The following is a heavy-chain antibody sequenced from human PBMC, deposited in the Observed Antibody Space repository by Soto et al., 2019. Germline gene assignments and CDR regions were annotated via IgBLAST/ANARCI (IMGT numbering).Heavy chain of an antibody. V-gene: IGHV3-7*01. Sequence: EVQVVESGGGLVQPGGSLRLSCAVSGLRFTDYWMTWVRQAPGKGLEWVASIKTDGSEEYYVDSVKGRFTISRDNAKNAVYLQMNSLRGEDMDFYYCATDPPGDEGAFFDYWGQGALVSVSS. CDR3: ATDPPGDEGAFFDY. CDR2: IKTDGSEE. CDR1: GLRFTDYW. J-gene: IGHJ4*02.